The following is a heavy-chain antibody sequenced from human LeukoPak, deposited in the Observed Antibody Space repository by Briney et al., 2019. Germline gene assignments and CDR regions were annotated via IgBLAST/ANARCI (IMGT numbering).Heavy chain of an antibody. V-gene: IGHV4-39*02. CDR3: ARSRYFGANAAHGFDV. Sequence: SETLSLTCTVSGGSISSSSSYWAWLRQPPGKGLEWIGSIYYSGSTYYNPSLKRRVTISVDTSKNHFSLKLNSVTAADTAVYYCARSRYFGANAAHGFDVWGQGTMVTVSS. D-gene: IGHD4/OR15-4a*01. CDR2: IYYSGST. CDR1: GGSISSSSSY. J-gene: IGHJ3*01.